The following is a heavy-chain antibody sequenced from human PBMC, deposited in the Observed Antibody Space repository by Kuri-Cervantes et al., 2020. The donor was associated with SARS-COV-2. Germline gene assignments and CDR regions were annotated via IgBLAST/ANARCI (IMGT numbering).Heavy chain of an antibody. V-gene: IGHV3-21*01. D-gene: IGHD3-3*01. CDR2: ISSSSSYI. J-gene: IGHJ3*02. Sequence: GESLKISCAASGFTFSSYSMNWVRQAPGKGLEWVSSISSSSSYIYYADSVKGRFTISRDNAKNSLYLQMNSLRAEDTAVYYCARDARITIFGVVNDAFDIWGQGTMVTVSS. CDR3: ARDARITIFGVVNDAFDI. CDR1: GFTFSSYS.